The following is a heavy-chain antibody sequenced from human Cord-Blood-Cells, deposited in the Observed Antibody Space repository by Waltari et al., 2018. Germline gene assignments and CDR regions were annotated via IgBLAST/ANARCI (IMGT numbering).Heavy chain of an antibody. V-gene: IGHV4-38-2*02. D-gene: IGHD6-19*01. J-gene: IGHJ4*02. CDR1: GYSISSGYY. Sequence: QVQLQESGPGLVKPSETLSLTCAVSGYSISSGYYWGWIRQPPGKGLEWIGSIYHSGSTSYNPSLKSRVTISVDTSKNQFSLKLSSVTAADTAVYYCARDLGAVAGSFDYWGQGTLVTVSS. CDR3: ARDLGAVAGSFDY. CDR2: IYHSGST.